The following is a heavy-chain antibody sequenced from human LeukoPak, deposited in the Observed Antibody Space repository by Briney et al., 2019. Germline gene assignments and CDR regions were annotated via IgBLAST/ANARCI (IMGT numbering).Heavy chain of an antibody. V-gene: IGHV1-24*01. D-gene: IGHD3-22*01. CDR1: GYTLTELS. CDR2: FDPEDGET. J-gene: IGHJ4*02. Sequence: ASVKVSFKVSGYTLTELSMHWVRQAPGKGLEWMGGFDPEDGETIYAQKFQGRVTMTRDTSTSTVYMELSSLRSEDTAVYYCARDRLDSSGYSMYYFDYWGQGTLVTVSS. CDR3: ARDRLDSSGYSMYYFDY.